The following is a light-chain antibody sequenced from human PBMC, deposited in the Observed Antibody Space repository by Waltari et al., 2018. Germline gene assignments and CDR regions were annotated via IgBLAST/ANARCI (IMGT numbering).Light chain of an antibody. CDR1: GFTIGDNL. CDR3: AAWDDSLGAWV. CDR2: LNN. Sequence: QSVVTQPPSATGTLGQRVTMSCSGSGFTIGDNLVTWFQQLPGSAPKLLIYLNNQRPSGVPDRFSGSKSGTSASLAISGLQSEDEADYYCAAWDDSLGAWVFGGGTKLTVL. V-gene: IGLV1-47*01. J-gene: IGLJ3*02.